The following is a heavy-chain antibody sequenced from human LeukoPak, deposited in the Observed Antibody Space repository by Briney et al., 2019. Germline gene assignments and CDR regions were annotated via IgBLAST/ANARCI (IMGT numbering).Heavy chain of an antibody. CDR2: INHSGST. CDR3: ARGSMIVVVISHHFDY. J-gene: IGHJ4*02. D-gene: IGHD3-22*01. Sequence: SETLSLTCAAYGGSFSGYYWSWIRQPPGKGLEWIGEINHSGSTNYNPSLRSRVTISVDTSKNQFSLKLSSVTAADTAVYYCARGSMIVVVISHHFDYWGQGTLVTVSS. CDR1: GGSFSGYY. V-gene: IGHV4-34*01.